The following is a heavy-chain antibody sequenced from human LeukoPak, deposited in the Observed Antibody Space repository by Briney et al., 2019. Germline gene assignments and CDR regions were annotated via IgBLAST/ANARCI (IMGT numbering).Heavy chain of an antibody. D-gene: IGHD2-15*01. CDR2: MNPNSGNK. Sequence: GASVNVSCRASGYTFTSYDINWVRQATGKGLDGMGWMNPNSGNKGYAQKFQGRVTMTRNISISTAYMELSSVRSEDTAVYYCASCDGGSCYSFDYWGQGTLVTVSS. CDR1: GYTFTSYD. V-gene: IGHV1-8*01. J-gene: IGHJ4*02. CDR3: ASCDGGSCYSFDY.